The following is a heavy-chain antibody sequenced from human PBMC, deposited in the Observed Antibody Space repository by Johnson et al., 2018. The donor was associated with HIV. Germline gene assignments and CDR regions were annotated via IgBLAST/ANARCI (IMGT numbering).Heavy chain of an antibody. CDR1: GFTFRTFP. J-gene: IGHJ3*02. Sequence: VQLVESGGGVVQHGRSLRLSCAASGFTFRTFPMHWVRPAPGKGLEWVSGISGSGGSTYYADSVKGRFTISRDNSKNTLYLQMNSLRAEDTAVYYCAKDPPPNYNFWSGYPRSDAFDIWGQGTMVTVSS. CDR2: ISGSGGST. D-gene: IGHD3-3*01. CDR3: AKDPPPNYNFWSGYPRSDAFDI. V-gene: IGHV3-23*04.